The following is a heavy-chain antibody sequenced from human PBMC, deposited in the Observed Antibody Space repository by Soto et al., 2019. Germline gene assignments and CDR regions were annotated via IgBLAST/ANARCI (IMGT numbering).Heavy chain of an antibody. CDR3: VSQYSSSWYTPKLDNWFDP. Sequence: QVQLVQSGAEVQKPGSSVKVSCKASGGTFSSYAISWVRQAPGQGLEWMGGSIPIFGTANYAQKFQGTVTITADESTSTAYMELSSLRSEDTAVYYCVSQYSSSWYTPKLDNWFDPWGLGTLVTVSS. D-gene: IGHD6-13*01. J-gene: IGHJ5*02. V-gene: IGHV1-69*01. CDR1: GGTFSSYA. CDR2: SIPIFGTA.